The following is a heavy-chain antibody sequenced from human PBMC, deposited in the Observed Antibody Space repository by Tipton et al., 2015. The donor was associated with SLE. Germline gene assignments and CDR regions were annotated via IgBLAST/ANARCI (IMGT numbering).Heavy chain of an antibody. CDR1: GGSFSGYY. CDR2: INHSGST. CDR3: ARLPLIAAAGRYFDY. Sequence: LRLSCAVYGGSFSGYYWSWIRQPPGKGLEWIGEINHSGSTNYNPSLKSRVTISVDTSKNQFSLQLSPVTAADTAVYYCARLPLIAAAGRYFDYWGQGTLVTVSS. V-gene: IGHV4-34*01. D-gene: IGHD6-13*01. J-gene: IGHJ4*02.